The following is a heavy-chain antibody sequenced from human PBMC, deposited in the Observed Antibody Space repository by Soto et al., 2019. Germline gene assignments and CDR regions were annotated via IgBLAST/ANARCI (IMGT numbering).Heavy chain of an antibody. D-gene: IGHD2-21*02. CDR2: IYYSGRT. V-gene: IGHV4-39*01. Sequence: ADTRSLTCSVSVESISSISYYWGCILEPPWKGLEWIGSIYYSGRTYYNPSFKSRVTISIDTSKNQFSLKLSSVTATDTAVYYCARQRTTVVTQAYFDHWGQGALVTVSS. CDR3: ARQRTTVVTQAYFDH. CDR1: VESISSISYY. J-gene: IGHJ4*02.